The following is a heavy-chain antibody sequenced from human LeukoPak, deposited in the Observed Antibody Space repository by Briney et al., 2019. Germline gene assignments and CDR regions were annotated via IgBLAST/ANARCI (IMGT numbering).Heavy chain of an antibody. Sequence: GSVKVSCKASGYTFTGYYMHWVRQAPGQGLEWMGWINPNSGGTNFAQKFRGRVTMTRDTSISTAFMELSRLTSDDTAVYYCARLWNTGYIIYFDSWGQGALVTVSS. CDR1: GYTFTGYY. J-gene: IGHJ4*02. D-gene: IGHD5-12*01. V-gene: IGHV1-2*02. CDR2: INPNSGGT. CDR3: ARLWNTGYIIYFDS.